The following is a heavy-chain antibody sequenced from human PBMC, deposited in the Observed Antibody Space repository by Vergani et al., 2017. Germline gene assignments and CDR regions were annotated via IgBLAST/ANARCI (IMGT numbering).Heavy chain of an antibody. CDR2: ISYDGSNK. CDR3: AKAGFRYCSSTSCYRRDWFDP. Sequence: QVQLVESGGGVVQPGRSLRLSCAASGFTFSSYSMHWVRQAPGKGLEWVAVISYDGSNKYYADSVKGRFTISRDNSKNTLYLQMNSLRAEDTAVYYCAKAGFRYCSSTSCYRRDWFDPWGQGTLVTVSS. D-gene: IGHD2-2*02. V-gene: IGHV3-30*18. J-gene: IGHJ5*02. CDR1: GFTFSSYS.